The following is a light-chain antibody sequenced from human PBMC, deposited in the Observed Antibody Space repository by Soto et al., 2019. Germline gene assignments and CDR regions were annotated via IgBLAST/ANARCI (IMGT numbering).Light chain of an antibody. V-gene: IGKV1-5*01. CDR3: QQYESYPYS. J-gene: IGKJ2*01. CDR1: QSISTS. Sequence: IQMTKSPSTVSASVRDRVTITCRASQSISTSLAWYQQKPGKAPKVLIYDASTLDSGVPSRFSGSGYGTEFTLTVSSLQPGDFATYFCQQYESYPYSFGQGSQV. CDR2: DAS.